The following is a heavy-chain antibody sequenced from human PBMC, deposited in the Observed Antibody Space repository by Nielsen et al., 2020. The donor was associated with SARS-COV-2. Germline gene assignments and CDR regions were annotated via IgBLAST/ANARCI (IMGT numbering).Heavy chain of an antibody. V-gene: IGHV3-30-3*01. Sequence: LKISCAASGFTFSSYAMHWVRQAPGKGLEWVAVISYDGSNKYYADSVKGRFTISRDNSKNTLYLQMNSLRADDTAVYYCAKDRSLVTGAIFYYFDYWGQGTLVTVTS. D-gene: IGHD2-2*02. J-gene: IGHJ4*02. CDR2: ISYDGSNK. CDR1: GFTFSSYA. CDR3: AKDRSLVTGAIFYYFDY.